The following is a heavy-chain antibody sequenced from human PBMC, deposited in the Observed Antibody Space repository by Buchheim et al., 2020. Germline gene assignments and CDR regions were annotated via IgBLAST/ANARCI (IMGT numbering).Heavy chain of an antibody. CDR1: GYTFTSYD. CDR3: ARPLSYYDSSGYYPRTPDYGMDV. J-gene: IGHJ6*02. CDR2: MNPNSGNT. D-gene: IGHD3-22*01. Sequence: QVQLVQSGAEVKKPGASVKVSCKASGYTFTSYDINWVRQATGQGLEWMGWMNPNSGNTSYAQKFQGRVTMTRNTSISTAYLELSSLRSEDTAVYYCARPLSYYDSSGYYPRTPDYGMDVWGQGTT. V-gene: IGHV1-8*01.